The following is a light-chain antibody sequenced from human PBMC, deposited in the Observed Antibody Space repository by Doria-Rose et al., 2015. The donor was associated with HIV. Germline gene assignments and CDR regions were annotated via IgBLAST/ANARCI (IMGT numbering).Light chain of an antibody. Sequence: DIRVTQSPESLGMSLGERATLNCKSNQSLLYTSKNYLAWYQQKPGQPPKLLIYWASTRQSGVPARFSGSGSETDFTLTIRSLEAEDVAVYYCQQYYDTPSFGPGTTVDIK. J-gene: IGKJ3*01. V-gene: IGKV4-1*01. CDR1: QSLLYTSKNY. CDR2: WAS. CDR3: QQYYDTPS.